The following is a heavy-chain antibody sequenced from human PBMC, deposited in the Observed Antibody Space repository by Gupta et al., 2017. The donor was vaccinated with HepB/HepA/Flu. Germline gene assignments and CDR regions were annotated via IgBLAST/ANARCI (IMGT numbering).Heavy chain of an antibody. D-gene: IGHD3-10*01. CDR1: GYPFVAYG. V-gene: IGHV1-3*01. CDR3: ARDDYGALSY. Sequence: QVQFVQSGAEVKKPGASVKVSCKTSGYPFVAYGVYWVRQAPGQRLEWMGWISGGDDNTKYSQKFQDTVIITKDTSTSTVYMELSSLTPEDTALFYCARDDYGALSYWGQGTLLTVSS. J-gene: IGHJ4*02. CDR2: ISGGDDNT.